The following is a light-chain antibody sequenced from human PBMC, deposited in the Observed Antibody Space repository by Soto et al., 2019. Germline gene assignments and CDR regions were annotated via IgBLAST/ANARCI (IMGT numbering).Light chain of an antibody. V-gene: IGKV3-20*01. CDR1: QSVSSSY. J-gene: IGKJ3*01. CDR2: GAS. CDR3: KQYGSSPLFT. Sequence: EIVLTQSPGTLSLSPGERATLSCRASQSVSSSYLAWYQQKPGQAPRLLIDGASSRATGIPDRFSGSGSGKYFTLTISRLEPEDFGVYYCKQYGSSPLFTFGPGTKVDIK.